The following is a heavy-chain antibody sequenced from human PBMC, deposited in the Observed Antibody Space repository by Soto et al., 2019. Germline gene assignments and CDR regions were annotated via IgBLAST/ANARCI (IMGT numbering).Heavy chain of an antibody. J-gene: IGHJ4*02. CDR1: GGSISSGGYS. CDR3: ARGQVVAAQH. CDR2: IYHSGST. Sequence: SETLSLICAVSGGSISSGGYSWRWIRQPPGKGLEWIGYIYHSGSTYYNPSLKSRVTISVDRSKNQFSLKLSSVTAADTAVYYCARGQVVAAQHWGQGTLVTVSS. D-gene: IGHD2-15*01. V-gene: IGHV4-30-2*01.